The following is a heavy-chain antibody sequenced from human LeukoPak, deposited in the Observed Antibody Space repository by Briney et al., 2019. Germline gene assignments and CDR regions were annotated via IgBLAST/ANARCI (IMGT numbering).Heavy chain of an antibody. Sequence: GGSLRLSCAASGFTFSSYGMHWVRQAPGKGLEWVALISYDGSNKYFADSVKGRFTISRDNSKSTLYLQMHSLRAEDTAVYYCAKDNVAAAGRYFDYWGQGTLVTVSS. CDR3: AKDNVAAAGRYFDY. J-gene: IGHJ4*02. D-gene: IGHD6-13*01. CDR2: ISYDGSNK. CDR1: GFTFSSYG. V-gene: IGHV3-30*18.